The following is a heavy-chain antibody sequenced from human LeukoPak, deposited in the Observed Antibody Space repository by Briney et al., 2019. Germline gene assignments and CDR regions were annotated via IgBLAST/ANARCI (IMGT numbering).Heavy chain of an antibody. CDR2: ISSSSSTI. J-gene: IGHJ4*02. CDR3: ARDAYYYDSSGYTSDY. V-gene: IGHV3-48*02. D-gene: IGHD3-22*01. Sequence: GGSLRLSCAASGFTFSSYSMNWVRRAPGKGLEWVSYISSSSSTIYYADSVKGRFTISRDNAKNSLYLQMNSLRDEDTAVYYCARDAYYYDSSGYTSDYWGQGTLVTVSS. CDR1: GFTFSSYS.